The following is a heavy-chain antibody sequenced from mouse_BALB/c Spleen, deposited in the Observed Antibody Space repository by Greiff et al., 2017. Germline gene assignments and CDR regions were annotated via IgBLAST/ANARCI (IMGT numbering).Heavy chain of an antibody. CDR3: ARDDYDEGGY. Sequence: VQLQQSGAELVRPGALVKLSCKASGFNIKDYYMHWVKQRPEQGLEWIGWIDPENGNTIYDPKFQGKASITADTSSNTAYLQLSSLTSEDTAVYYCARDDYDEGGYWGQGTTLTVSS. J-gene: IGHJ2*01. V-gene: IGHV14-1*02. CDR2: IDPENGNT. D-gene: IGHD2-4*01. CDR1: GFNIKDYY.